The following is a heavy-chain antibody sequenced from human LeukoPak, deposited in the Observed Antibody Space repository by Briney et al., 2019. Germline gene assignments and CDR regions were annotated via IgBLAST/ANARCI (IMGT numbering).Heavy chain of an antibody. CDR2: IIPIFGTA. CDR1: VGTFSSYA. Sequence: TVKVSCTASVGTFSSYAISWGRHAPGQGLEWMGGIIPIFGTANYAQKFQGRVTITADKSTSTAYMELSSLRSEDTAVYYCAREVDHLAAAGQFDYWGQGTLVTVSS. CDR3: AREVDHLAAAGQFDY. J-gene: IGHJ4*02. D-gene: IGHD6-13*01. V-gene: IGHV1-69*06.